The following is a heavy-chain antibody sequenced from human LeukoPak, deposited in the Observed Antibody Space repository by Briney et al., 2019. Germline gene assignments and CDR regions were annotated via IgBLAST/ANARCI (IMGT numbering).Heavy chain of an antibody. D-gene: IGHD3-10*01. Sequence: SETLSLTCTVSGYSISSGYFWGWIRQPPGKGLEWIGSFYHSGITYYNPSLKSRVTISVEMSKNQFSLKLSSVTAADTAVYYCARNLWFGESSDAFDMWGQGTMVTVSS. J-gene: IGHJ3*02. V-gene: IGHV4-38-2*02. CDR1: GYSISSGYF. CDR2: FYHSGIT. CDR3: ARNLWFGESSDAFDM.